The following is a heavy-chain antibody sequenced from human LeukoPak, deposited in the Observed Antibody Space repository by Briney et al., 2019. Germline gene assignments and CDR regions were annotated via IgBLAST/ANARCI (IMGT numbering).Heavy chain of an antibody. CDR3: AKESGYDSSGYFDY. V-gene: IGHV3-23*01. CDR2: ISGSGEST. J-gene: IGHJ4*02. CDR1: GFTFSSYA. Sequence: GGSLRLSCAASGFTFSSYAMSLVRQAPGKGLEWVSAISGSGESTYYADSVKGRFTISRDNSKNTLFLQMNSLRAEDTAIYYSAKESGYDSSGYFDYWGQGTLVTVSS. D-gene: IGHD3-22*01.